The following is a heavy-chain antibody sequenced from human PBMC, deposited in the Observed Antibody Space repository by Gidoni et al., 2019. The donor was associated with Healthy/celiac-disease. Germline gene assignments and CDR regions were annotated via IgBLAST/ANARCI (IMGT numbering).Heavy chain of an antibody. CDR1: GFTFSSYA. J-gene: IGHJ4*02. CDR2: ISYDGSNK. V-gene: IGHV3-30*04. CDR3: AREGAPYCGGDCYPGGFDY. Sequence: QVQLVESGGGVVQPGRSLRLSCAASGFTFSSYAMHWVRQAPGKGLEWVAVISYDGSNKYYADSVKGRFTISRDNSKNTLYLQMNSLRAEDTAVYYCAREGAPYCGGDCYPGGFDYWGQGTLVTVSS. D-gene: IGHD2-21*02.